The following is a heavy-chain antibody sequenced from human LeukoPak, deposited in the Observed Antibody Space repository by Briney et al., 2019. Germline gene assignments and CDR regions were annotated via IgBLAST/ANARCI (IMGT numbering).Heavy chain of an antibody. CDR3: VRDRQQQLAGTSFDI. D-gene: IGHD6-13*01. CDR2: ISSSGSTT. V-gene: IGHV3-48*04. CDR1: GFTFSSYS. Sequence: GGSLRLSCAASGFTFSSYSMNWVRQAPGKGLEWVSYISSSGSTTYYADSVEGRFTLSRDNAKNSLFLQMNSLRADDTAVYYCVRDRQQQLAGTSFDIWGQGTMVTVSS. J-gene: IGHJ3*02.